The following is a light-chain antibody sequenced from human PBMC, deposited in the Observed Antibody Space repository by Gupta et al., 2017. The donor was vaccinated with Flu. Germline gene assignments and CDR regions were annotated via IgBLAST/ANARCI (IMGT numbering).Light chain of an antibody. V-gene: IGKV4-1*01. J-gene: IGKJ2*01. Sequence: NCKSSQSVLYSSNNKSYLAWYQQKPGQPPKLLIYWASTRESGVPDRFSGSGSGTDFTLTISSLQAEDVAVYYCQQYYSTPYTFGQGTKLEIK. CDR2: WAS. CDR3: QQYYSTPYT. CDR1: QSVLYSSNNKSY.